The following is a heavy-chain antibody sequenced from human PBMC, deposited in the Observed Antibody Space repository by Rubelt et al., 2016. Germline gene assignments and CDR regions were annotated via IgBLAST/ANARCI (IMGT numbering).Heavy chain of an antibody. D-gene: IGHD3-22*01. CDR1: GFTFSSYA. Sequence: GGSLRLSCAASGFTFSSYAMSWVRQAPGKGLEWVSAISGSGGSTYYADSVKGRFTISRDNSKNTLYLQMNSLRAEDTAVYYCARALVYYYDSSGYYYGFYFDYWGQGTLVTVSS. J-gene: IGHJ4*02. CDR2: ISGSGGST. V-gene: IGHV3-23*01. CDR3: ARALVYYYDSSGYYYGFYFDY.